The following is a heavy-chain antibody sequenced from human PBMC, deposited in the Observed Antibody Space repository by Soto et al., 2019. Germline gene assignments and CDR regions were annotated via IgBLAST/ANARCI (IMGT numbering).Heavy chain of an antibody. CDR3: ASLQAAAGDNDLTFDY. V-gene: IGHV5-10-1*01. CDR1: GYSFTSYW. CDR2: IDPSDSYT. Sequence: EVQLVQSGAEVKKPGESLRISCKGSGYSFTSYWISWVRQMPGKGLEWMGRIDPSDSYTNYSPSFQGHVTISADKSISTAYLQWSSLKASDTAMYYCASLQAAAGDNDLTFDYWGQGTLGTVSS. J-gene: IGHJ4*02. D-gene: IGHD6-13*01.